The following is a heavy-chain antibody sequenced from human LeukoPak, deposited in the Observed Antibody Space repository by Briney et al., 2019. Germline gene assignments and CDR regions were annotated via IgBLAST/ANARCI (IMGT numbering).Heavy chain of an antibody. CDR2: IYYSGST. J-gene: IGHJ3*02. CDR3: VRGNYDNRGYSNAFDI. D-gene: IGHD3-22*01. Sequence: SETLSLTCTVSGASISSSYWSWIRQPPGKRLEWIGFIYYSGSTNSNPSLKSRVTISADTSKNQFSLKLSSVTAADTAVYYCVRGNYDNRGYSNAFDIWGQGAMDTVSS. CDR1: GASISSSY. V-gene: IGHV4-59*01.